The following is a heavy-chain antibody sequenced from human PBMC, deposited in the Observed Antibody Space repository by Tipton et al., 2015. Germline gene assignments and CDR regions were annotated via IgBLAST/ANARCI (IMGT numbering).Heavy chain of an antibody. CDR3: ASGGAGYYYDSVGVLS. CDR1: GGSVTSNHYF. V-gene: IGHV4-61*01. J-gene: IGHJ5*02. Sequence: TLSLTCSVSGGSVTSNHYFWSWIRQPPGKGLEWIGYIFHSGSTSYNPSLRSRVFISIDTSKNQFSLKLNSVTAADTAVYYCASGGAGYYYDSVGVLSWGQGALVPFSS. CDR2: IFHSGST. D-gene: IGHD3-22*01.